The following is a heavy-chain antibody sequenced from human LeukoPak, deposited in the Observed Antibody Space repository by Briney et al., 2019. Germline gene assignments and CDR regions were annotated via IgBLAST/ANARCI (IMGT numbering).Heavy chain of an antibody. CDR2: ISADNGNT. D-gene: IGHD3-22*01. J-gene: IGHJ4*02. CDR3: ARTSGSRDYYDSSGYYIDY. Sequence: EASVKVSCKASSYSFSTFGISWVRQAPGQGLEWMGWISADNGNTHYAQKLQGRVTMTTDTSTSTAYMELRSLRSDDTAVYYCARTSGSRDYYDSSGYYIDYWGQGTLVTVSS. V-gene: IGHV1-18*01. CDR1: SYSFSTFG.